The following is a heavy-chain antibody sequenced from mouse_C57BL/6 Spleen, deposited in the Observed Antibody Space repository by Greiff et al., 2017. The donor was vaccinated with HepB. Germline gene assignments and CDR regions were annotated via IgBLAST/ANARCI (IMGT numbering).Heavy chain of an antibody. CDR2: IYPYNDGT. J-gene: IGHJ2*01. CDR3: ARGYYGSRGYFDY. V-gene: IGHV1-14*01. D-gene: IGHD1-1*01. CDR1: GYTFTSYV. Sequence: EVKLMESGPELVKPGASVKMSCKASGYTFTSYVMHWVKQKPGQGLEWIGYIYPYNDGTKYNEKFKGKATLTSDKSSSTAYMELSSLTSEDSAVYYCARGYYGSRGYFDYWGQGTTLTVSS.